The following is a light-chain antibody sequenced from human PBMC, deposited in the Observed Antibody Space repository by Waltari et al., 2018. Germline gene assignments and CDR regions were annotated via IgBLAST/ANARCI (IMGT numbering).Light chain of an antibody. V-gene: IGLV1-51*01. CDR1: SSNIGKNY. CDR3: GTWDSSLSAAV. J-gene: IGLJ7*01. CDR2: DNN. Sequence: QSVLTQPPSVSAAPGQKVTISCSGSSSNIGKNYVSWYQQFPGTAPKLLIYDNNKRPSGIPDRCSGSKSGTSATLGITGLQTGDEADYYCGTWDSSLSAAVFGGGTQLTVL.